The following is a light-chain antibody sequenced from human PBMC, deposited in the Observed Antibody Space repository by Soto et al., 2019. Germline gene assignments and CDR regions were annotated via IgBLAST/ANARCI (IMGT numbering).Light chain of an antibody. V-gene: IGKV1-27*01. CDR3: QKYNSAPRT. Sequence: DLQMTQSPSSLSASVGDRVNITCRASQGISNYLAWYQQKPGKVPKLLIYAASTLQSGVPSRFSGSGSGTDFTLTISSLQPEDVATYYCQKYNSAPRTFGQGTKVDIK. CDR1: QGISNY. CDR2: AAS. J-gene: IGKJ1*01.